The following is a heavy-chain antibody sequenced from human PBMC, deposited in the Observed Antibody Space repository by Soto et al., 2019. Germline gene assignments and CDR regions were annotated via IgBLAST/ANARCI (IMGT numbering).Heavy chain of an antibody. J-gene: IGHJ4*02. CDR1: GFTFSSYG. CDR2: IWYDGSNK. V-gene: IGHV3-33*01. D-gene: IGHD3-10*01. CDR3: GRGEQSGRAE. Sequence: QVQLVESGGGVVQPGRSLRLSCAASGFTFSSYGMHWVRQAPGKGLEWVAVIWYDGSNKYYADSVKGRFTISRDNSKNHLVRQKNSLGHEEAAGCYRGRGEQSGRAEGAQGAL.